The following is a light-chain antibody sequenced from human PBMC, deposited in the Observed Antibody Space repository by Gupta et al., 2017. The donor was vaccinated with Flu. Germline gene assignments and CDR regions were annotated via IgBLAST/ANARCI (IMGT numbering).Light chain of an antibody. CDR2: YAS. J-gene: IGKJ1*01. CDR3: HQSSDLPWT. Sequence: VLTQSPDFQSVTPKEKVTITCRASQDISISLHWYQQKPGQSPKLLIKYASQSFSGVPSRCRGSGSGADFTRTIDGLEAEDAATYYCHQSSDLPWTFGQGTKVEI. CDR1: QDISIS. V-gene: IGKV6-21*01.